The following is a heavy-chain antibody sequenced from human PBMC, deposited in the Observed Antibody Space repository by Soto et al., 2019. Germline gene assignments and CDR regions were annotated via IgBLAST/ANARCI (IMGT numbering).Heavy chain of an antibody. CDR2: IIPIFGTA. Sequence: LVTVSCKXCQGTFSLYSINWVRQAPGQGLEWMGGIIPIFGTADYAQNFHSRVTISADESTSTAYMELSSLTSEDTAVYYCARDPLHSSSEEFFDYWGQGTLVTVSS. CDR3: ARDPLHSSSEEFFDY. D-gene: IGHD6-6*01. CDR1: QGTFSLYS. J-gene: IGHJ4*02. V-gene: IGHV1-69*13.